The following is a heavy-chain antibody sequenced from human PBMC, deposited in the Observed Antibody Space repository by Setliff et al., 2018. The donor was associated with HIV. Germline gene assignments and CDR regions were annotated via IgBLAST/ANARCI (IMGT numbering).Heavy chain of an antibody. CDR3: ARVPYRSAWFSGGHDAFDV. V-gene: IGHV1-18*01. Sequence: ASVKVSCKASGYTFNRYGISWVRQAPGQGLEWMGWISGYNGNTKYVQNLQGRVTMSTDTSTSTVYMELRSLRSDDAAVYYCARVPYRSAWFSGGHDAFDVWGQGTMVTVSS. J-gene: IGHJ3*01. CDR2: ISGYNGNT. D-gene: IGHD6-19*01. CDR1: GYTFNRYG.